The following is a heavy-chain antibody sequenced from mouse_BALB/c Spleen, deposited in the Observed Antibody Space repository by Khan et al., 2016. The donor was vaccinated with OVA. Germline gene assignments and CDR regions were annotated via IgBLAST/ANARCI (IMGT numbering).Heavy chain of an antibody. CDR1: GYTFTSYW. CDR2: INPSTDYT. Sequence: VQLQESGAELAKPGASVKMSCKASGYTFTSYWMHWVKQRPGQGLEWIGYINPSTDYTEYNQKLKDKATLTVDKSYSTAYMQLNSLTSEDSAVYYCVNRGSSTAWFTYWGQGTLVTVSA. J-gene: IGHJ3*01. V-gene: IGHV1-7*01. D-gene: IGHD1-1*01. CDR3: VNRGSSTAWFTY.